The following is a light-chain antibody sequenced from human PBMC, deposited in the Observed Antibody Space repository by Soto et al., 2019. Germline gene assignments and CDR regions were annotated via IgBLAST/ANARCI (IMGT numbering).Light chain of an antibody. CDR1: QSINNW. V-gene: IGKV1-17*01. CDR2: AAS. Sequence: DFQMTQSPSTLSASVGDRVAITCRASQSINNWLAWYQQKPGKAPKRLIYAASSLQGGVPSRFSGSGSGTEFTLTISSLQPEDFATYFCLQHNSYPLTFGQGTKVDIK. CDR3: LQHNSYPLT. J-gene: IGKJ1*01.